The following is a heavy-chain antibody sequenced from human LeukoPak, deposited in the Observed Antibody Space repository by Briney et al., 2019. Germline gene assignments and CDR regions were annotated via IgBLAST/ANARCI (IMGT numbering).Heavy chain of an antibody. J-gene: IGHJ4*02. CDR3: ASADSESYRAYFDY. V-gene: IGHV3-21*01. Sequence: PGGSLRLSCAVSGFTSSTYSTNWVRPAAGKGRGWVSSISRSSSYIHYADPVKSRFAISRDNDNSSLYLQMNSLRAEDTAVYYCASADSESYRAYFDYWGQGTLVTVSS. CDR2: ISRSSSYI. D-gene: IGHD1-26*01. CDR1: GFTSSTYS.